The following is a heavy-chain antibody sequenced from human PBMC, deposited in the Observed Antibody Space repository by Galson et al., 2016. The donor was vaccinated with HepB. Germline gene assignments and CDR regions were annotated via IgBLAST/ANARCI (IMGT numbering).Heavy chain of an antibody. J-gene: IGHJ4*02. CDR1: GVVFSNFG. CDR3: AKERLVRRIFDH. V-gene: IGHV3-23*01. D-gene: IGHD1-1*01. CDR2: ISTRRTT. Sequence: SLRLSCAASGVVFSNFGLSWVRQAPGKGLEWVASISTRRTTYYSDSVQGRFTISRDNSNNTLYLQMNGLRAEDTAVYYCAKERLVRRIFDHWGQGTLLTASS.